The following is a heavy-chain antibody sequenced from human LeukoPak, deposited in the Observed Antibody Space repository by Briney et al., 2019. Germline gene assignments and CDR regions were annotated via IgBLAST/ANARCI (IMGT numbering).Heavy chain of an antibody. Sequence: ASVKVSCKASGYTLTSYAMHWVRQAPGQRLEWMGWINAGNGNTKYSQKFQGRVTITRDTSASTAYMELSSLRSEDTAVYYCARDWLVYYGMDVWGQGTTVTVSS. J-gene: IGHJ6*02. D-gene: IGHD6-19*01. V-gene: IGHV1-3*01. CDR2: INAGNGNT. CDR3: ARDWLVYYGMDV. CDR1: GYTLTSYA.